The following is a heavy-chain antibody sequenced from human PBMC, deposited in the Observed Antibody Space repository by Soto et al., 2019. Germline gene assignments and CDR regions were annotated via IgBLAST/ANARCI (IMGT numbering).Heavy chain of an antibody. CDR3: ARDLFSPRMQGMDV. D-gene: IGHD2-15*01. Sequence: ASVKVSCTASGGTFSSYAISWVRQAPGQGLEWMGGIIPIFGTANYAQKFQGRVTITADESTSTAYMELSSLRSEDTAVYYCARDLFSPRMQGMDVWGQGTTVTVSS. J-gene: IGHJ6*02. CDR1: GGTFSSYA. V-gene: IGHV1-69*13. CDR2: IIPIFGTA.